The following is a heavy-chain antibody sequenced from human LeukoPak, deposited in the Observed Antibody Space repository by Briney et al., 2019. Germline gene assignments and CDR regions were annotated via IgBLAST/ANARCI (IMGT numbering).Heavy chain of an antibody. J-gene: IGHJ4*02. V-gene: IGHV4-59*01. Sequence: SETLSLTCTVSGGSISSCYWNWIRQPPGKGLEWIGYIYYSGSTNYNPSLKSRVTISVDTSKNQFSLKLSSVTAADTAVYYCARALYCGGDCRLYDYWGQGTLVTVSS. CDR2: IYYSGST. CDR1: GGSISSCY. D-gene: IGHD2-21*02. CDR3: ARALYCGGDCRLYDY.